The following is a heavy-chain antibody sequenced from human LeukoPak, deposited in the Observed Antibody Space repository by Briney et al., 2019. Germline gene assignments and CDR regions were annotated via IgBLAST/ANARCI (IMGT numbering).Heavy chain of an antibody. J-gene: IGHJ5*02. CDR1: GFTFSSYG. CDR2: ISYDGSNK. V-gene: IGHV3-30*12. CDR3: TLQGFDP. Sequence: PGGSLRPSCAASGFTFSSYGMHWVRQAPGKGLEWVAVISYDGSNKYYADSVKGRFTISRDNSKNTLYLQMNSLRAEDTAVYYCTLQGFDPWGQGTLVTVSS.